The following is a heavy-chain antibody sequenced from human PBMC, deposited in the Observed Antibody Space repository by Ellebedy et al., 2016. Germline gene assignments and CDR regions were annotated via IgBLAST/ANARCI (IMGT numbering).Heavy chain of an antibody. Sequence: ASVKVSXKTSSYTFTHYGITWVRQAPGQGLEWMGWISGYSGNTNYAQKFEDRVTMTIDTSTSTVYMELRSLRSDDTAGYYCARPIVGATGGGDYYYYGMDVWGQGTTVIVSS. CDR2: ISGYSGNT. J-gene: IGHJ6*02. D-gene: IGHD1-26*01. CDR1: SYTFTHYG. CDR3: ARPIVGATGGGDYYYYGMDV. V-gene: IGHV1-18*04.